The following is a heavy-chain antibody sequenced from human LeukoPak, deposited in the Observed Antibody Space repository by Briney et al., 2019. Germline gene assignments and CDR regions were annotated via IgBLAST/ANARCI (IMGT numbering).Heavy chain of an antibody. Sequence: GASVKVSCKASGYTFTGYYMHRVRQAPGQGLEWMGWINPNSGGTNYAQKFQGRVTMTRDTSISTAYMELSRLRSDDTAVYYCARGSPPDYYYGMDVWGQGTTVTVSS. V-gene: IGHV1-2*02. CDR2: INPNSGGT. J-gene: IGHJ6*02. CDR3: ARGSPPDYYYGMDV. CDR1: GYTFTGYY.